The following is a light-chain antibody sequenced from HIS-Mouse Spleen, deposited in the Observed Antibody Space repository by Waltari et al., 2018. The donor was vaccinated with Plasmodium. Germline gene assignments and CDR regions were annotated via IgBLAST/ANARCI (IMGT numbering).Light chain of an antibody. Sequence: SYELTQPPSVSVSPGQTARITCSGDALPKKYAYWYQQKSGQAPVLVIYEDSKRASGIPERFSGSSSGTTATLTISGAQVEDEADYYCYSTDSSGNHRVFGGETKLTVL. V-gene: IGLV3-10*01. J-gene: IGLJ3*02. CDR2: EDS. CDR1: ALPKKY. CDR3: YSTDSSGNHRV.